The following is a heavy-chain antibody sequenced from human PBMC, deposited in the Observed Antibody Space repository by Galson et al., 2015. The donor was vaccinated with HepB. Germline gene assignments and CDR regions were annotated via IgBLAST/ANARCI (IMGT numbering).Heavy chain of an antibody. CDR3: ARRGGNDFAY. D-gene: IGHD5-12*01. Sequence: QSGAEVKKPGESLKISCKCSGYSFNTHWIGWVRQMPGKGLEWMGIIYPDDSTAIYSPSFQGQVTISVDTSITTAFLQWSSLKASDTAMYFCARRGGNDFAYWGQGTLVTVSS. CDR1: GYSFNTHW. J-gene: IGHJ4*02. CDR2: IYPDDSTA. V-gene: IGHV5-51*01.